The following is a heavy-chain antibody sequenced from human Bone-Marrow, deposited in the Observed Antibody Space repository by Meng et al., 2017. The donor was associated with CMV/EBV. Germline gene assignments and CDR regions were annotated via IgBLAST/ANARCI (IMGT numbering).Heavy chain of an antibody. CDR2: ISGSGGST. CDR3: AKGTTTVTTGHYYYYGMDV. CDR1: GFTFHNYA. J-gene: IGHJ6*02. Sequence: GSLRLSCAASGFTFHNYAMTWVRQAPGKGLEWVSAISGSGGSTYYADSVKGRFTISRDNSKNTLYLQMNSLRVEDTAVYYCAKGTTTVTTGHYYYYGMDVWGQGTTVTVSS. D-gene: IGHD4-11*01. V-gene: IGHV3-23*01.